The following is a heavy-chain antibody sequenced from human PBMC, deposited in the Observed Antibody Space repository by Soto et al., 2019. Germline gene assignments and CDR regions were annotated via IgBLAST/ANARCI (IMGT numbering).Heavy chain of an antibody. CDR2: ISAYNGNT. J-gene: IGHJ3*02. V-gene: IGHV1-18*01. CDR1: GYTFTSYG. Sequence: ASVKVSCKASGYTFTSYGISWVRQAPGQGLEWMGWISAYNGNTNYAQKLQGRVTMTTDTSTSTAYMELRSLRSDDTAVYYCARPNYGSGSYYNYTPNAFDIWGQGTMVTVSS. D-gene: IGHD3-10*01. CDR3: ARPNYGSGSYYNYTPNAFDI.